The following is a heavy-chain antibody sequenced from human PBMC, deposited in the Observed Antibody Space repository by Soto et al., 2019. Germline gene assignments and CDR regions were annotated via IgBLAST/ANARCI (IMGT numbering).Heavy chain of an antibody. Sequence: GLDLEWLALIFWNDDKRYSPSLKSRLTITKDTSKKQVVLTMTNMDPVDTATYYCARVDGYCTSTTCYGSDYGMDVWGQGTTVTVSS. CDR2: IFWNDDK. J-gene: IGHJ6*02. CDR3: ARVDGYCTSTTCYGSDYGMDV. D-gene: IGHD2-2*03. V-gene: IGHV2-5*01.